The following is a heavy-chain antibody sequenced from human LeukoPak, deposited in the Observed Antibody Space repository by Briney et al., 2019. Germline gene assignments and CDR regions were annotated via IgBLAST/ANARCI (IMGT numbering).Heavy chain of an antibody. Sequence: GGSLRLSCAASGLTFSSYAMHWVRQAPGKGLEYVSGISSDGGSTYYANPVKGRFTISRDDSKNTLYLQMGSLRAEDMAVYYCARGIAITGTTPFDYWGQGALVTVSS. V-gene: IGHV3-64*01. J-gene: IGHJ4*02. CDR2: ISSDGGST. D-gene: IGHD1-20*01. CDR3: ARGIAITGTTPFDY. CDR1: GLTFSSYA.